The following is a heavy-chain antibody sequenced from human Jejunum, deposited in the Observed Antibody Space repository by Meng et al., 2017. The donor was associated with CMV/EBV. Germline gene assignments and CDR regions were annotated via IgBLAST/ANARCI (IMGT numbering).Heavy chain of an antibody. D-gene: IGHD4-17*01. Sequence: QGQHQESGPGLVKSSETLSLTGTVSGPSTNIYRWSWIRQTAEQGLEWIGRIHPRGNTNDNPSLKGRAVMSLDTSKNQLSLKLRSVTAADTAMYYCARECYGDQERASDYWGQGTLVTVSS. CDR3: ARECYGDQERASDY. V-gene: IGHV4-4*07. CDR2: IHPRGNT. CDR1: GPSTNIYR. J-gene: IGHJ4*02.